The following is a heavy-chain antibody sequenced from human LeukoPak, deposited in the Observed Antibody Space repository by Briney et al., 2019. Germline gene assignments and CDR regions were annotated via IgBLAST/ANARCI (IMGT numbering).Heavy chain of an antibody. D-gene: IGHD5-18*01. CDR2: IRSKAYGGTT. CDR1: GFTSGDYA. J-gene: IGHJ4*02. CDR3: TRRAYSDGYVDY. Sequence: PGRSLRLSCTASGFTSGDYAMSWFRQAPGKGLEWVGFIRSKAYGGTTQYAASVKGRFTISRDDSESIAYLQMNSLKTEDTAVYYCTRRAYSDGYVDYWGQGTLVTVSS. V-gene: IGHV3-49*03.